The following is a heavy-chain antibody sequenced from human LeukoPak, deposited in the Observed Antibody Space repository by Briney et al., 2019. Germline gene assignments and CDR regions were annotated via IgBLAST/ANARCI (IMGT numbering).Heavy chain of an antibody. D-gene: IGHD3-3*01. Sequence: SETLSLTCIVSGGSISNYYWTWIRQPAGKGLEWIGHIYSSGISNYNPSLKSRVSMSMDASKNQFSLKLNSVTAADTAVYYCARVDFWSTYYTDNWFDPWGQGTLVTVSS. CDR3: ARVDFWSTYYTDNWFDP. CDR1: GGSISNYY. CDR2: IYSSGIS. J-gene: IGHJ5*02. V-gene: IGHV4-4*07.